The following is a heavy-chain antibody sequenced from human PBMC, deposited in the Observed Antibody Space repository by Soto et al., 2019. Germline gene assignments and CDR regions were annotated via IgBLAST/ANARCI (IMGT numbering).Heavy chain of an antibody. D-gene: IGHD6-13*01. Sequence: SETLSVTCTVSGGSISSSSYYWGWIRQAPGKGLEWIGSIYYSGSTYYNPSLKSRVTISVDTSKNQFSLKLSSVTAADTAVYYCARLTLAAAGTMDVWGQGTTVTVSS. CDR2: IYYSGST. V-gene: IGHV4-39*01. CDR1: GGSISSSSYY. CDR3: ARLTLAAAGTMDV. J-gene: IGHJ6*02.